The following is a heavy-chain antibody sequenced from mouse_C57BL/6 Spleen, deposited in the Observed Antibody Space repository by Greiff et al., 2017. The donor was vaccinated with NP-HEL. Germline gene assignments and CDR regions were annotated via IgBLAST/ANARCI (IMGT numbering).Heavy chain of an antibody. Sequence: VQLQQSGPELVKPGASVKISCKASGYTFTDYYMNWVKQSQGKSLEWIGDINPNNGGTSYNQKFKGKATLTVDKSSSTAYMELRSLTSEDSAVYYCARRTGTSWFAYWGQGTLVTVSA. V-gene: IGHV1-26*01. CDR3: ARRTGTSWFAY. CDR2: INPNNGGT. D-gene: IGHD4-1*01. J-gene: IGHJ3*01. CDR1: GYTFTDYY.